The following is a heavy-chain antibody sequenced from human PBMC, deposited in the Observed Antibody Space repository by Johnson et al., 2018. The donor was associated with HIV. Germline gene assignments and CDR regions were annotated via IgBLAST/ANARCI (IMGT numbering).Heavy chain of an antibody. CDR2: IAHDESIT. D-gene: IGHD3-16*02. CDR3: ARWNMITFGGVIVKAGALDI. Sequence: QVQLVESGGGVVQPGGSLRLSCAASGFTFANYGMHWVRQAPGKGLEWVAFIAHDESITHYADSVKGRFTMYRDNSKNSLYLQMNSLRAEDTAVYYCARWNMITFGGVIVKAGALDIWGQGTMVTVSS. J-gene: IGHJ3*02. CDR1: GFTFANYG. V-gene: IGHV3-33*05.